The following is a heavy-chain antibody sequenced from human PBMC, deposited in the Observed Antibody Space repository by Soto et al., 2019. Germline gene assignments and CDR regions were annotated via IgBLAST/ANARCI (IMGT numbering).Heavy chain of an antibody. CDR3: ARAAVPAAIRNNWFDP. J-gene: IGHJ5*02. V-gene: IGHV4-59*01. D-gene: IGHD2-2*02. Sequence: SETLSLTCTVSGGSISRYYWSWIRQPPGKGLEWIGDIYYSGSTNYNPSLKSRVTISVDTSKNQFSLKLSSVTAADTAVYYCARAAVPAAIRNNWFDPWGQRTLVTVSS. CDR2: IYYSGST. CDR1: GGSISRYY.